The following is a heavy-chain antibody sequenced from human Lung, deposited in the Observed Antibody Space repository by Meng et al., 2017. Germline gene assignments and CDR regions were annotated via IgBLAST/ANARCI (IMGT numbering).Heavy chain of an antibody. Sequence: QGEHQEWCVGLLKPSEPLSPTGVAPGGSFSDYYWSWFRQPPGKGLEWIGEINHSGSTNYNPSLESRATISVDTSQNNLSLKLSSVTAADSAVYYCARGPTTMAHDFDYWGQGTLVTVSS. CDR1: GGSFSDYY. CDR3: ARGPTTMAHDFDY. J-gene: IGHJ4*02. D-gene: IGHD4-11*01. CDR2: INHSGST. V-gene: IGHV4-34*01.